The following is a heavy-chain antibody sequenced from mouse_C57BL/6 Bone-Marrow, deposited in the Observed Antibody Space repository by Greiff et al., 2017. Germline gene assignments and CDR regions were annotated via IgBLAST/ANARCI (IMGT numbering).Heavy chain of an antibody. CDR1: GYTFTDYE. J-gene: IGHJ2*01. CDR2: IDPETGGT. V-gene: IGHV1-15*01. D-gene: IGHD4-1*01. CDR3: TRAGTDFDY. Sequence: VQLQQSGAELVRPGASVTLSCKASGYTFTDYEMHWVKQTPVHGLEWIGAIDPETGGTAYNQKFKGMAILTADKSSSTAYMELRSLTSEDSAVYYCTRAGTDFDYWGQGTTLTVSS.